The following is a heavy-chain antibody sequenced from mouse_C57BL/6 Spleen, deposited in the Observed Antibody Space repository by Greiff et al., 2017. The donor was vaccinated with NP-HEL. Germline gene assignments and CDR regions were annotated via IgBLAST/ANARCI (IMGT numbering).Heavy chain of an antibody. CDR3: ARNWGTTVVAYYYAMDY. D-gene: IGHD1-1*01. Sequence: VKLVESGPGLVAPSQSLSITCTVSGFSLTSYAISWVRQPPGKGLEWLGVIWTGGGTNYNSALKSRLSISKDNSKSQVFLKMNSLQTDDTARYYCARNWGTTVVAYYYAMDYWGQGTSVTVSS. V-gene: IGHV2-9-1*01. J-gene: IGHJ4*01. CDR1: GFSLTSYA. CDR2: IWTGGGT.